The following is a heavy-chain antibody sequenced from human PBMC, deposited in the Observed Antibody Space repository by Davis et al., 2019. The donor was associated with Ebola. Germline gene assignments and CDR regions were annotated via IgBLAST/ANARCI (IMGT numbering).Heavy chain of an antibody. CDR3: ARDGNDSNYVNY. CDR1: GGTFSSYA. J-gene: IGHJ4*02. CDR2: IIPILGIA. Sequence: SVKVSCKASGGTFSSYAISWVRQAPGQGLEWMGGIIPILGIANYAQKFQGRVTITADESTSTAYMELSSLRSEDTAVYYCARDGNDSNYVNYWGQGTLVTVSS. V-gene: IGHV1-69*10. D-gene: IGHD1-1*01.